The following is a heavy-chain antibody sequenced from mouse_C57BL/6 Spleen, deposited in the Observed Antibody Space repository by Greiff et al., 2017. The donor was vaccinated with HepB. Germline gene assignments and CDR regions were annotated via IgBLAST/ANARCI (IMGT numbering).Heavy chain of an antibody. J-gene: IGHJ4*01. CDR3: ARDASVGYYSYYAMDY. CDR2: SRNKANDNTT. D-gene: IGHD2-3*01. V-gene: IGHV7-1*01. CDR1: GFTFSDFY. Sequence: EVKLMESGGGLVQSGRSLRLSCATSGFTFSDFYMEWVRQAPGKGLEWIAASRNKANDNTTEDSASLKGRFIVSRDTSQSILYLQMNALRAEETAINYCARDASVGYYSYYAMDYWGQGTSVTVSS.